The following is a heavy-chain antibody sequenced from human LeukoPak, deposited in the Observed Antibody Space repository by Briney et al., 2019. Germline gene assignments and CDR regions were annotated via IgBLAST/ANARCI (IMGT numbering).Heavy chain of an antibody. CDR3: ARDRNDFWSGYSLDY. V-gene: IGHV4-4*07. Sequence: KPSETLSLTCTVSGGSISSYYWSWIRQPAGKGLEWIGRIYTSGSTNYNPSLKSRVTMSVDTSKNQFSLKLSSVTAADTAVYYCARDRNDFWSGYSLDYWGQGTLVTVSS. CDR2: IYTSGST. D-gene: IGHD3-3*01. J-gene: IGHJ4*02. CDR1: GGSISSYY.